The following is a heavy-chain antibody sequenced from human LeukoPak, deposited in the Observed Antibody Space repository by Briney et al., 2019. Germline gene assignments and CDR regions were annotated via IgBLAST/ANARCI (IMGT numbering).Heavy chain of an antibody. J-gene: IGHJ4*02. V-gene: IGHV3-66*02. Sequence: GGSLRLSCAASGLTVSSNYMTWVRQAPGKGLEWVSIIHTNGNTYYADSVKGRFTISRDNSKNTLYLQMNSLRAEDTAVYYCAKVPRYYDSSGALDCWGQGTLVTVSS. CDR2: IHTNGNT. D-gene: IGHD3-22*01. CDR1: GLTVSSNY. CDR3: AKVPRYYDSSGALDC.